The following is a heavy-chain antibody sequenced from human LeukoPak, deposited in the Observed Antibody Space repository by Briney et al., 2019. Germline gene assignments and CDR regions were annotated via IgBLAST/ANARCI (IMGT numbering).Heavy chain of an antibody. CDR1: GFSVNSFG. CDR2: ISVNGETT. J-gene: IGHJ4*02. D-gene: IGHD6-19*01. V-gene: IGHV3-23*01. CDR3: AQGYSIGRYPN. Sequence: GGSLRLSCAVSGFSVNSFGMSWVRQAPGKGLEWISAISVNGETTYYADSVKGRFIISRDNSNNALYLHLSSLRVEDTAVYYCAQGYSIGRYPNWGQGSLVSVSS.